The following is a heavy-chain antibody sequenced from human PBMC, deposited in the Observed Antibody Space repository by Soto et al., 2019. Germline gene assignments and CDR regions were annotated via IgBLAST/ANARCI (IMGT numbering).Heavy chain of an antibody. Sequence: GYYWSWIRQPPGKGLEWIGEINHSGSTNYNPSLKSRVTISVDTSKNQFSLKLSSVTAADTAVYYCASLVDSRGYYGMDVWGQGTTVTVSS. CDR1: GYY. V-gene: IGHV4-34*01. CDR3: ASLVDSRGYYGMDV. D-gene: IGHD2-21*01. J-gene: IGHJ6*02. CDR2: INHSGST.